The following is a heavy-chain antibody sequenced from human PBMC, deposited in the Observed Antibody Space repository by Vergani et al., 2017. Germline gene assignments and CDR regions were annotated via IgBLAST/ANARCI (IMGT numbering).Heavy chain of an antibody. D-gene: IGHD6-19*01. J-gene: IGHJ3*01. CDR1: GGSISSYY. Sequence: QVQLQESGPGLVKPSETLSLTCTVSGGSISSYYWSWIRQPPGKGLEWIGYIYYSGSTNYNPSLKSRVTISVDTSKNQFSLKLSPVTAADTAVYYCARNGGWGDAFDLWGQGTMVTVSS. V-gene: IGHV4-59*01. CDR2: IYYSGST. CDR3: ARNGGWGDAFDL.